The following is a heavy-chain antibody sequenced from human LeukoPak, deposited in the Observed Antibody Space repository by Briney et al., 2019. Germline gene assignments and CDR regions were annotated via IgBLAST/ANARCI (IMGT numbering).Heavy chain of an antibody. J-gene: IGHJ4*02. Sequence: GGSLRLSCAASGFTFSTFAMIWVRQPPGKGLEWVSSIFPSGGEIHYADSVRGRFTISGDNSKSTLSLQMNSLRAEDTAVYYCARDSPLYYYDSSGYLDYWGQGTLVTVSS. CDR1: GFTFSTFA. CDR2: IFPSGGEI. V-gene: IGHV3-23*01. CDR3: ARDSPLYYYDSSGYLDY. D-gene: IGHD3-22*01.